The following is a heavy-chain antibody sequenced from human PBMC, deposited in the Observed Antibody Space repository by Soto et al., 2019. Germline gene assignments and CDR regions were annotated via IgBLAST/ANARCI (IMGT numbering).Heavy chain of an antibody. CDR3: ARDKGYCSDTSCPDFDY. Sequence: QVQLVQSGAEVKKPGSSVKVSCKASGGTLSSYTFSWVRQAPGQRLEWMGRVNPNLGVTNYAKKFQGRFTTAVDTSTSTAYMELNSLRYEDTAVYYCARDKGYCSDTSCPDFDYWGQGTLVTVSS. D-gene: IGHD2-15*01. CDR1: GGTLSSYT. CDR2: VNPNLGVT. V-gene: IGHV1-69*08. J-gene: IGHJ4*02.